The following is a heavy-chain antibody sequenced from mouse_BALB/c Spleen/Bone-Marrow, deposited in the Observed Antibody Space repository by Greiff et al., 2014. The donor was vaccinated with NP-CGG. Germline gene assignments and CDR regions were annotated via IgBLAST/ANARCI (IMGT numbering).Heavy chain of an antibody. V-gene: IGHV1-14*01. Sequence: EVQLQQSGPELVKPGASVKMSCKASGYTFTSYVMHWVKQKPGQGLGWIGYIIPSNDVTMYNEKFKGKATLTSDKSSSTAYMELSSLTSEDSAVYYCARKRGGAMDYWGPGTSVTVSS. CDR2: IIPSNDVT. CDR3: ARKRGGAMDY. CDR1: GYTFTSYV. J-gene: IGHJ4*01.